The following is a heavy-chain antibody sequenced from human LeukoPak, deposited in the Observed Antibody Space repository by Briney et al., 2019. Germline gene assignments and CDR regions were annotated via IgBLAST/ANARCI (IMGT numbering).Heavy chain of an antibody. CDR2: IKKDGSEK. V-gene: IGHV3-7*01. CDR3: ARDLSGIAGYTYGRGIDY. CDR1: GFIFSSYR. D-gene: IGHD5-18*01. Sequence: PGGSLRLSCAASGFIFSSYRMTWVRQAPGKGLEWVANIKKDGSEKYYVDAVKGRFTISRDNAKTSLYLQMNSLRAEDTAVYYCARDLSGIAGYTYGRGIDYWGQGTLVTVSS. J-gene: IGHJ4*02.